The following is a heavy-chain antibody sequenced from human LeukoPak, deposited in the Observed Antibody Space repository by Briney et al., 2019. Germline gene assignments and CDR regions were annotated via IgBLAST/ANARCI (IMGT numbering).Heavy chain of an antibody. D-gene: IGHD1-26*01. V-gene: IGHV3-48*03. CDR3: ARDRASAVDY. J-gene: IGHJ4*02. CDR1: GFTFSSYE. CDR2: ISSSGSTI. Sequence: PGGSLRLSCAASGFTFSSYEMNWVRQAPGKGLEWVSYISSSGSTIYYADSVKGRFTISRDNAKKSLYLQMKSLRAEDTAVYSCARDRASAVDYWGQGTLVTVSS.